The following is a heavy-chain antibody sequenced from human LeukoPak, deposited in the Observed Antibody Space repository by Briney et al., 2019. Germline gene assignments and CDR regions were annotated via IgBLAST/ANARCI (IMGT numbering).Heavy chain of an antibody. CDR1: GYTFTGYY. CDR3: ARESIAAAGLDY. V-gene: IGHV1-8*03. CDR2: MNPNSGNT. D-gene: IGHD6-13*01. J-gene: IGHJ4*02. Sequence: GASVKVSCKASGYTFTGYYIHWVRQAPGQGLEWMGWMNPNSGNTGYAQKFQGRVTITRNTSISTAYMELSSLRSEDTAVYYCARESIAAAGLDYWGQGTLVTVSS.